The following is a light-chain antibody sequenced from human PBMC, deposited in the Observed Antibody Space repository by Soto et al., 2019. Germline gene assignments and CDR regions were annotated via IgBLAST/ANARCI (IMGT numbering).Light chain of an antibody. J-gene: IGKJ1*01. CDR2: GAS. CDR3: QQYNNWWT. CDR1: QSVRSN. V-gene: IGKV3-15*01. Sequence: EILMTQSPAILSVPPGERATLSCRASQSVRSNLAWYQQKPGQAPRLLIYGASTRATGIPARLSGSGSGTEFTLTISSLQSEDFAVYYCQQYNNWWTFGQGTKV.